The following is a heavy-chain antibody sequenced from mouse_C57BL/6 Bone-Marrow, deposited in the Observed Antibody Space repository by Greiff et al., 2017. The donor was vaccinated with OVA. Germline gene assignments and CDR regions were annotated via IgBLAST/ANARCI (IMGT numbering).Heavy chain of an antibody. Sequence: VKLQQPGAELVRPGTSVKLSCKASGYTFTSYWMHWVKQRPGQGLEWIGVIDPSDSYTNCNQKFKGKATLTVDTSSSTAYMQLSSLTSEDSAVDYCARPTVVARAMDYWGQGTSVTVSS. D-gene: IGHD1-1*01. CDR3: ARPTVVARAMDY. J-gene: IGHJ4*01. CDR1: GYTFTSYW. CDR2: IDPSDSYT. V-gene: IGHV1-59*01.